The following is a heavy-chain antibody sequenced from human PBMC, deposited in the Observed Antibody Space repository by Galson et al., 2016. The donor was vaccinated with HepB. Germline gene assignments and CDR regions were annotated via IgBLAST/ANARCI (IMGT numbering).Heavy chain of an antibody. CDR1: GFSFSRYA. D-gene: IGHD3-10*01. J-gene: IGHJ4*02. V-gene: IGHV3-30-3*01. CDR3: ATWGFTLAVDY. CDR2: ISDNGGRK. Sequence: SLRLSCAASGFSFSRYAMHWVRQAPGKGLDWVAVISDNGGRKDYADSVRGRFTISRDNSEHTLYLHMDGLRTEDTSTYSCATWGFTLAVDYWGQGILVTVSS.